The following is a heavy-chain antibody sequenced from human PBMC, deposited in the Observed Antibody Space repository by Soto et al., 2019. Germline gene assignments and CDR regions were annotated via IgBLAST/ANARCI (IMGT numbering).Heavy chain of an antibody. V-gene: IGHV4-4*07. Sequence: SETLSLTXTVSGGSISSYYWSWIRQPAGKGLEWIGRIYTSGSTNYNPSLKSRVTMSVDTSKNQFSLKLSSVTAADTAVYYCARNVVPAAANNWFDPWGQGTLVTVSS. D-gene: IGHD2-2*01. J-gene: IGHJ5*02. CDR2: IYTSGST. CDR1: GGSISSYY. CDR3: ARNVVPAAANNWFDP.